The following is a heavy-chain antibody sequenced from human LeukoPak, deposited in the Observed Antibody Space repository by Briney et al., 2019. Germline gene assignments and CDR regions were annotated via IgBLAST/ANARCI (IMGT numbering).Heavy chain of an antibody. J-gene: IGHJ4*02. V-gene: IGHV1-69*13. CDR2: IIPIFGTA. CDR3: ASTSRIAVAGSPRNYFDY. Sequence: SVKVSCKASGGTFSSYAISWVRQAPGQGLEWMGGIIPIFGTANYAQKFQGRVTITADESTSTAYMELSSLRSEDTAVYYCASTSRIAVAGSPRNYFDYWGQGTLVTVSS. D-gene: IGHD6-19*01. CDR1: GGTFSSYA.